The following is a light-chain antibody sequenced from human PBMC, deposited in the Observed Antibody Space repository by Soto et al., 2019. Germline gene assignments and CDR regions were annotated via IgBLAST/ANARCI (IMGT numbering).Light chain of an antibody. CDR3: MQGTHWPWT. Sequence: EVVLPHPQLPLPVTFGNPAPTSCSPSQALVSIVGNPYLNWFQQRPGQSPRRLIYKVSNRDSGVPDRCSGSGSCTDFTLKISRVEAEDVGLYYCMQGTHWPWTFGQGAKVEIK. CDR2: KVS. J-gene: IGKJ1*01. V-gene: IGKV2-30*01. CDR1: QALVSIVGNPY.